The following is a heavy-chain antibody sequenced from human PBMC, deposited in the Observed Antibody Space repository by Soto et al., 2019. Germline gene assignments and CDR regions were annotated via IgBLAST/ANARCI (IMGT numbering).Heavy chain of an antibody. Sequence: QVQLVESGGGLVKPGGSLRLSCAASGFTFRDYYMSWIRQAPGKGLEWVSYISSISTYTNYADSVKGRFTISRDNAKNSLYLQMNSLRAEDTALYYCAREAGAHRQKWDYYSGRDVWGQGTTVTVSS. CDR1: GFTFRDYY. CDR2: ISSISTYT. CDR3: AREAGAHRQKWDYYSGRDV. V-gene: IGHV3-11*06. J-gene: IGHJ6*02. D-gene: IGHD6-19*01.